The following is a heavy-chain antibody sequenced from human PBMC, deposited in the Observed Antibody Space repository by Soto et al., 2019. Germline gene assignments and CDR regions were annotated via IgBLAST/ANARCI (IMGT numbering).Heavy chain of an antibody. CDR1: GDSVSSNSAA. J-gene: IGHJ4*02. CDR3: ARGEQYSGRIFDY. V-gene: IGHV6-1*01. D-gene: IGHD1-26*01. Sequence: PPQTLSLTRAISGDSVSSNSAAWNWIRLSPSRGLEWLGRTYYRSKWYNDYAVSVESRITINPDTSKNHFSLQLNFVTPEDTAVYFCARGEQYSGRIFDYWGQGTLVTVS. CDR2: TYYRSKWYN.